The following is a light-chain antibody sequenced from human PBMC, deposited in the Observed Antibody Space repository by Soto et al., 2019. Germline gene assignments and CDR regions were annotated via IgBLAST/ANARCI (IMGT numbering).Light chain of an antibody. Sequence: QSALTQPASVSGSPGQSITISCTGTSSDVGSYDYVSWYQQHPGRAPKLMISEVSHRPSGTYDRFSGSKSGNTASLTISGLQAEDEADYYCCSYTSRNTWVFGGGTQLTVL. CDR2: EVS. V-gene: IGLV2-14*01. CDR1: SSDVGSYDY. J-gene: IGLJ7*01. CDR3: CSYTSRNTWV.